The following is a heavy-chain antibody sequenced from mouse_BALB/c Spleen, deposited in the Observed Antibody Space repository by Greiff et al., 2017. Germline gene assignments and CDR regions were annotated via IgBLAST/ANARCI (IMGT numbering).Heavy chain of an antibody. CDR3: ARYGNYFAY. J-gene: IGHJ3*01. V-gene: IGHV5-6-5*01. Sequence: EVQLVESGGGLVKPGGSLKLSCAASGFTFSSYAMSWVRQTPEKRLEWVASISSGGSTYYPASVKGRFTISRDNARNILYLQMSSLRSEDTAMYYCARYGNYFAYWGQGTLVTVSA. CDR1: GFTFSSYA. CDR2: ISSGGST. D-gene: IGHD2-1*01.